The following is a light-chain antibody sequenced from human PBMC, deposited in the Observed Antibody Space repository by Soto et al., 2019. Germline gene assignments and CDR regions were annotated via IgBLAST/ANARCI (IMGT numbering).Light chain of an antibody. CDR2: GAS. J-gene: IGKJ2*01. Sequence: DMQMTQSPSTLSASVGDRVTITCRASQSISNWLAWYQQKPGKAPKLLIYGASSLESGVPSRFSGSGSGTEFTLTISSLQPDDFATYYCQQYNSYSLFFGQGTKLEIK. CDR1: QSISNW. CDR3: QQYNSYSLF. V-gene: IGKV1-5*01.